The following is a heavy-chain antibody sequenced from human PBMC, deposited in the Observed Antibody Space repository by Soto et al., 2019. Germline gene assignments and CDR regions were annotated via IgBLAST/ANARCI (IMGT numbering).Heavy chain of an antibody. CDR3: ANTRGLGLLDV. V-gene: IGHV4-4*02. CDR1: GGSIHSRNR. D-gene: IGHD3-10*01. Sequence: QVHLQESGPGLVKPSGTLSLICTVSGGSIHSRNRWSWGRQSPAKGLEWIGEISHTGSTNYSPSLNSRVTISLDKSNNQFSLNLRSMTAADAAVYYCANTRGLGLLDVWGKGTAVTVSS. J-gene: IGHJ6*04. CDR2: ISHTGST.